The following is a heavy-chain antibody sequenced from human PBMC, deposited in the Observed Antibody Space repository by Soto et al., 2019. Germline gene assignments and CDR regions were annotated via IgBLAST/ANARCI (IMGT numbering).Heavy chain of an antibody. CDR1: GYTFTSYG. Sequence: GASVKVSCKASGYTFTSYGISWVRQAPGQGLEWMGWISAYNGNTNYAQKLQGRVTMTTDTSTSTAYMELRSLRSDDTAVYYCARDVVRSYSSGWSSTNHWFDPWGQGTLVTVSS. V-gene: IGHV1-18*01. CDR3: ARDVVRSYSSGWSSTNHWFDP. CDR2: ISAYNGNT. J-gene: IGHJ5*02. D-gene: IGHD6-19*01.